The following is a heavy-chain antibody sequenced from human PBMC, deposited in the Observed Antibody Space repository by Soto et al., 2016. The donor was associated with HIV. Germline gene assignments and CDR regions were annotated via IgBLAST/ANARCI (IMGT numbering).Heavy chain of an antibody. CDR1: GYSFVTYD. J-gene: IGHJ3*01. CDR2: MNPKTGNT. V-gene: IGHV1-8*03. D-gene: IGHD1-26*01. CDR3: ARVRSGRISSAFDV. Sequence: QVQLVQSGAQVKKPGASLKVSCKTSGYSFVTYDINWVRQAAGQGLEWMGWMNPKTGNTGYAQKFQGRVTITRESAINTAYMELTSVTSEDTAVYYCARVRSGRISSAFDVWGQGTMVTVSS.